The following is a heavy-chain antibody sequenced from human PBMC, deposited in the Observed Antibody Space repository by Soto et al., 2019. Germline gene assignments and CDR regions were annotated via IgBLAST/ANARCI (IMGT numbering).Heavy chain of an antibody. D-gene: IGHD2-21*02. J-gene: IGHJ4*02. Sequence: EVQLLESGGGLVQPGWSLRLSCAASGFTFSSYAMSWVRQAPGQGLEWVAAISGSGGSTYYADSVKGRFTISRDNSKNTLYLQRNSVRAEETAVYYCGKAEVTPPYYWGQGTMVTVSS. CDR3: GKAEVTPPYY. V-gene: IGHV3-23*01. CDR1: GFTFSSYA. CDR2: ISGSGGST.